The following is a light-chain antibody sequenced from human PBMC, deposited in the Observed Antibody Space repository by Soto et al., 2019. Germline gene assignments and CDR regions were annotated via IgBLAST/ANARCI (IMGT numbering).Light chain of an antibody. J-gene: IGKJ2*01. CDR3: QQSYSIPYT. Sequence: DIQMTQSPSSLSASVGDRVTITCRASQTISTYLNWYQQRPGEAPNLLIYAASSLQSGVPSRFSGSGSGTDFTLSISSLQPEDIATYYCQQSYSIPYTFCQGTKLEIK. V-gene: IGKV1-39*01. CDR2: AAS. CDR1: QTISTY.